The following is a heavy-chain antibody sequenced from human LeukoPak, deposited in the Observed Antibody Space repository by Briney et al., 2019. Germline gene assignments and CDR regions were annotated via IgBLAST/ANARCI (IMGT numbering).Heavy chain of an antibody. V-gene: IGHV3-74*01. Sequence: GGSLRLSCAASGFTFSSYWMHWVRQAPGKGLVWVSRINSDGSSTSYADSVKGRFTISRDNAKNTMYLQMNSLRADDTAVYYCARDASAGTLDSWGQGTLVTVSS. CDR3: ARDASAGTLDS. J-gene: IGHJ4*02. D-gene: IGHD6-13*01. CDR2: INSDGSST. CDR1: GFTFSSYW.